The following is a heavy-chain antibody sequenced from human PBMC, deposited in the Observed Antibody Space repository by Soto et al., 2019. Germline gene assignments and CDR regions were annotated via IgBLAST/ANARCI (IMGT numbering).Heavy chain of an antibody. D-gene: IGHD3-16*01. V-gene: IGHV3-30*19. J-gene: IGHJ1*01. CDR1: GFNFRSYV. CDR3: ARWGTTGGLDV. CDR2: TSYDGSGK. Sequence: QVQLVESGGGVVQPGTSLRLSCVGSGFNFRSYVIHWVRQAPGKGLEWVALTSYDGSGKYYGDSVRGRFTISRDNSRNTVDLQMDSLRLEDTALYYCARWGTTGGLDVWGQGTLVSVSS.